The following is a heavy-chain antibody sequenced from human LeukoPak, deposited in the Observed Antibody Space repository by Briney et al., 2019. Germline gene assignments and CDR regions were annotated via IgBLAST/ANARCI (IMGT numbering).Heavy chain of an antibody. V-gene: IGHV1-46*01. D-gene: IGHD4-17*01. CDR1: GYTFTSYC. CDR3: ARGGRDYGDFLAGH. J-gene: IGHJ4*02. CDR2: INSSGGST. Sequence: ASVKVSCTASGYTFTSYCMHWERQAPGQGLGWMGIINSSGGSTNYAQKFHGRVIVSRDTSTRRVYMELYSLRSEDTAVYYCARGGRDYGDFLAGHWGQGTLVTVSS.